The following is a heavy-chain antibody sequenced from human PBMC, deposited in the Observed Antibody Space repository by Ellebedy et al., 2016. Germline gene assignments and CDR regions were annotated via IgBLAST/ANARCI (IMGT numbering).Heavy chain of an antibody. Sequence: GGSLRLSXAASGFIFSNYAMHWVRQAPGKGLEWVAAISYDGSNKYYADSVKGRFTISRDNSKNTLSLQMNSLGSEDTAVYYCARGGYYDSNGYFRSDYWGQGTLVTVSS. CDR1: GFIFSNYA. V-gene: IGHV3-30*04. J-gene: IGHJ4*02. D-gene: IGHD3-22*01. CDR2: ISYDGSNK. CDR3: ARGGYYDSNGYFRSDY.